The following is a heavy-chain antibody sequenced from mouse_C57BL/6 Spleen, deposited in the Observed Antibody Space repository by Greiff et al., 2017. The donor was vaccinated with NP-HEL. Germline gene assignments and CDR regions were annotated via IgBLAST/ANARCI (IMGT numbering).Heavy chain of an antibody. D-gene: IGHD1-1*01. CDR3: ARCLLYYGSGYGCDY. V-gene: IGHV1-47*01. Sequence: VQLQQSGAELVKPGASVKMSCKASGYTFTTYPIEWMKQNPGKSLEWIGNFHPYNDDTNYNEKFKGKATLTVEKSSSTVYLQLSRLTSDDSAVYYCARCLLYYGSGYGCDYWGQGTTLTVSS. J-gene: IGHJ2*01. CDR1: GYTFTTYP. CDR2: FHPYNDDT.